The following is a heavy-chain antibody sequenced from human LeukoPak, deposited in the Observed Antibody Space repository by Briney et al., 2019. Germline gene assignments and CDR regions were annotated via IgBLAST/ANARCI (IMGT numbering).Heavy chain of an antibody. CDR3: AKILGTVGATSSYFDY. Sequence: PGGSLRLSCAASGFTFSSYAMSWVRQAPGKGLEWVSAISGSGGSTYYADSVKGRFTISRDNSKNTLYLQMNSLRAEVTAVYYCAKILGTVGATSSYFDYWGQGTLVTVSS. D-gene: IGHD1-26*01. CDR1: GFTFSSYA. CDR2: ISGSGGST. V-gene: IGHV3-23*01. J-gene: IGHJ4*02.